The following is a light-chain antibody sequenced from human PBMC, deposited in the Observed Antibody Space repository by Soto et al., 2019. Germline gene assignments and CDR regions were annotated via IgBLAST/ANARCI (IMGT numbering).Light chain of an antibody. Sequence: DIQMTQSPSTLSASVGDRIRITCRASQSIGTWLAWYQQKPGRAPNLLISKASTLENGVPSRFSGSGSGTDFTLTISRLEPEDFAVYYCQQRSNWLITFGQGTRLEI. J-gene: IGKJ5*01. V-gene: IGKV1-5*03. CDR2: KAS. CDR1: QSIGTW. CDR3: QQRSNWLIT.